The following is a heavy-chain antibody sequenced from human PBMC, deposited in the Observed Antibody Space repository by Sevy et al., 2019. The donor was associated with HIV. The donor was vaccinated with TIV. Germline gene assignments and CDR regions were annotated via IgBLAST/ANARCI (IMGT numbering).Heavy chain of an antibody. CDR3: ARLSSCGGDCYYFDY. V-gene: IGHV3-30*04. CDR1: GFTFSHYA. J-gene: IGHJ4*02. CDR2: MSYVGNSE. D-gene: IGHD2-21*02. Sequence: GGSLRLSCAASGFTFSHYALHWVRQAPGKGLEWVAIMSYVGNSENYADSVKGRFTISRDNSKNALNLQMNSLRAEDTALYYCARLSSCGGDCYYFDYWGQGTLVTVSS.